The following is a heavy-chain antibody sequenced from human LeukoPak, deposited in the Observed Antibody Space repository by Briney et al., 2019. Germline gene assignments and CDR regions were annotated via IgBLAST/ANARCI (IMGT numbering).Heavy chain of an antibody. D-gene: IGHD5-18*01. CDR2: ISSNGGST. J-gene: IGHJ4*02. Sequence: GGSLRLSCAASGFTFSSYAMHWVRQAPGKGLEYVSAISSNGGSTYYANSVKGRFIISRDNSKNTLYLQMGSLRAEDMAVYYCAREAGYSYVGAFGYWGQGTLVTVSS. CDR1: GFTFSSYA. CDR3: AREAGYSYVGAFGY. V-gene: IGHV3-64*01.